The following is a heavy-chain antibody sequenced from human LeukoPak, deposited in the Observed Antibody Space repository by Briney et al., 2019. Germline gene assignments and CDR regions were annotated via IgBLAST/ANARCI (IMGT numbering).Heavy chain of an antibody. J-gene: IGHJ4*02. CDR1: GFTFSSYW. CDR3: ARVSGTKRSSSSFDY. CDR2: IKQDGSEK. D-gene: IGHD6-6*01. V-gene: IGHV3-7*01. Sequence: GGSLRLPCAASGFTFSSYWMSWVRQAPGKGLEWVANIKQDGSEKYYVDSVKGRFTISRDNAKNSLYLQMNSLRAEDTAVYYCARVSGTKRSSSSFDYWGQGTLVTVSS.